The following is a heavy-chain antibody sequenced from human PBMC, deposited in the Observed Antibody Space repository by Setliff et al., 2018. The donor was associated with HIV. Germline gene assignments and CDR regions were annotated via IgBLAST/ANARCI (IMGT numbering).Heavy chain of an antibody. V-gene: IGHV4-31*03. D-gene: IGHD6-19*01. CDR2: IYCSGST. CDR3: ARDSGWYFVDY. J-gene: IGHJ4*02. CDR1: GGSISSGGYY. Sequence: SETLSLTCTVSGGSISSGGYYWSWIRQHPGKGLEWIGYIYCSGSTYYNPSLKSRVTISVDTSKNQFSLKLSSVTAADTAVYYCARDSGWYFVDYWGQGTLVTVSS.